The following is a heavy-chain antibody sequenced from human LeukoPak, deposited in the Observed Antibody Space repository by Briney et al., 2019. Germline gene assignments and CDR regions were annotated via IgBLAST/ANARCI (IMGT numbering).Heavy chain of an antibody. CDR3: ARVPSDY. Sequence: PGGSLRLSCTASGFTFSSYGMHWVRQAPGKGLEWVSSISSGSSYIYYADSVKGRFTISRDNAKNSLYLQMNSLRAEDTAMYFCARVPSDYWGQGTLVTVSS. CDR2: ISSGSSYI. CDR1: GFTFSSYG. J-gene: IGHJ4*02. V-gene: IGHV3-21*01.